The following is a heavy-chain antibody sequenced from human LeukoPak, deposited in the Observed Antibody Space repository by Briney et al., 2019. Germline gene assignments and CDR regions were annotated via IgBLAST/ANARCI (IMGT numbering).Heavy chain of an antibody. V-gene: IGHV3-23*01. D-gene: IGHD2-15*01. Sequence: GGSLRLSCAASGFTFSSYAMSWVRQAPGKGLEWVSAISGSGGSTYYADSVKGRFTISRDNSKNTLYLQMNSLRAEDTAVYYCAKVPEKYVDDRSGGSCYSFDYWGQGTLVTVSS. CDR2: ISGSGGST. J-gene: IGHJ4*02. CDR3: AKVPEKYVDDRSGGSCYSFDY. CDR1: GFTFSSYA.